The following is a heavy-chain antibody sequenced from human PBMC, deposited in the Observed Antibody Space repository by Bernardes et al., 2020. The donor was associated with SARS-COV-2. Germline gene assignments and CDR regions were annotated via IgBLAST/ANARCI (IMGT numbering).Heavy chain of an antibody. V-gene: IGHV1-58*01. CDR1: GFTFTSSA. CDR2: IVVGSGNT. CDR3: AAAQPSGVFGSYSGYDPWGMDV. D-gene: IGHD5-12*01. Sequence: SVKVSCKASGFTFTSSAVQWVRQARGQRLEWIGWIVVGSGNTNYAQKFQERVTITRDMSTSTAYMELSSLRSEDTAVYYCAAAQPSGVFGSYSGYDPWGMDVWGQGTTVTVSS. J-gene: IGHJ6*02.